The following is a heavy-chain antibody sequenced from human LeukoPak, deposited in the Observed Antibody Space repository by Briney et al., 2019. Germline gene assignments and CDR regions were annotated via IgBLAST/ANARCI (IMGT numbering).Heavy chain of an antibody. Sequence: GGSLRLSCTVSGFTVSSNSMSWVRQAPGKGLEWVSFIYSDNTHYSDSVKGRFTISRDNPKNTLYLQMNSLRADDAAVYFCAKIGDPGFDYYYYYYMDVWGIGTTVTISS. D-gene: IGHD2-21*02. CDR2: IYSDNT. J-gene: IGHJ6*03. CDR1: GFTVSSNS. V-gene: IGHV3-66*03. CDR3: AKIGDPGFDYYYYYYMDV.